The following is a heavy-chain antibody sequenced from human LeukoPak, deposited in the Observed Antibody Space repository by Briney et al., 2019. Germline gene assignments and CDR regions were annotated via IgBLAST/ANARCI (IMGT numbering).Heavy chain of an antibody. CDR1: GYTFTSYD. Sequence: ASVKVSCKASGYTFTSYDINWVRQATGQGLEWMGWMNPNSGNTGYAQKFQGRVTITADKSTSTAYMELSSLRSEDTAVYYCAKPNMVRGDPDYYYYMDVWGKGTTVTVSS. V-gene: IGHV1-8*03. J-gene: IGHJ6*03. D-gene: IGHD3-10*01. CDR3: AKPNMVRGDPDYYYYMDV. CDR2: MNPNSGNT.